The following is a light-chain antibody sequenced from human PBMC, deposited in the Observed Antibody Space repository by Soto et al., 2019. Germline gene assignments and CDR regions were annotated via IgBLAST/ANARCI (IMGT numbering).Light chain of an antibody. CDR2: AAS. V-gene: IGKV3-11*01. CDR1: QSVSSY. Sequence: EIVLTQSPATLSLSPGERATLSCRASQSVSSYLAWYQQRSGQAPRLLIYAASNRATGIPARFSGSGSGTDFTLTISSLEPEDFAVYYCQQRSNWPPLTFGGGTKVEIK. CDR3: QQRSNWPPLT. J-gene: IGKJ4*01.